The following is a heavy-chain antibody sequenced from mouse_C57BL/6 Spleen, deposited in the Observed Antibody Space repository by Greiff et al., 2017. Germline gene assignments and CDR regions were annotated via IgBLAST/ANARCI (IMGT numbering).Heavy chain of an antibody. D-gene: IGHD1-1*01. CDR3: TRAPHYYGSSYDAMGC. CDR1: GYTFTDHT. CDR2: IYPRDGST. V-gene: IGHV1-78*01. J-gene: IGHJ4*01. Sequence: QVQLQQSDAELVKPGASVKISCKVSGYTFTDHTIHWMKQRPEQGLEWIGYIYPRDGSTKYNEKFKGTATLTADKSSSTAYMQLNGLTSEDSAVYFVTRAPHYYGSSYDAMGCWGQGTSVTVSS.